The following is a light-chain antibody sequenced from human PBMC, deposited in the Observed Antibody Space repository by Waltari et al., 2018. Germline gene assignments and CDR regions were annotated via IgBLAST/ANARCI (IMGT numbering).Light chain of an antibody. V-gene: IGKV4-1*01. CDR2: WAS. CDR1: QTLSYRYNIRNY. Sequence: IVMSPSPDSPAASRGKSATILCTPRQTLSYRYNIRNYLAWYQQRPGQPPKLLITWASLRESGVPDRFSGSGSGTDFTLTITSLQAEDVAIYYCHQYYTTPFTFGPGTTVDIK. CDR3: HQYYTTPFT. J-gene: IGKJ3*01.